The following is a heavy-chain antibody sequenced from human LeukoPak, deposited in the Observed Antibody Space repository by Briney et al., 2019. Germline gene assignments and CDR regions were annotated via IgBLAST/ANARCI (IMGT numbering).Heavy chain of an antibody. V-gene: IGHV5-51*01. J-gene: IGHJ6*03. D-gene: IGHD6-13*01. Sequence: GASLKISCTGSGYSFPTCWIAWVRQMPGKGLEWMGIIYPGDSDTRYSPSFQGQVTISADKSISTAYLQWSSLKASDTAMYYCARSHSSSWTYGYYYYFMDVWGKGTTVTVSS. CDR2: IYPGDSDT. CDR1: GYSFPTCW. CDR3: ARSHSSSWTYGYYYYFMDV.